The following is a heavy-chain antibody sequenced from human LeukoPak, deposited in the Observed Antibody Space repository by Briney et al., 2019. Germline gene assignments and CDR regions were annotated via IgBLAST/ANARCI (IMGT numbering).Heavy chain of an antibody. D-gene: IGHD2-15*01. CDR3: ARVPGDIPHWYFDL. V-gene: IGHV4-39*07. J-gene: IGHJ2*01. Sequence: NPSETLSLTCTVSGGSISSSSYYWGWIRQPPGKGLEWIGSIYYSGSTYYNPSLKSRVTISVDTSKNQFSLKLSSVTAADTAVYYCARVPGDIPHWYFDLWGRGTLVTASS. CDR2: IYYSGST. CDR1: GGSISSSSYY.